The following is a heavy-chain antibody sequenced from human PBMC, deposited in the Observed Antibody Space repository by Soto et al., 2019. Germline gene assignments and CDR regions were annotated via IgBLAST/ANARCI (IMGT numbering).Heavy chain of an antibody. Sequence: SVKVSCKASGFTFTSSAMQWVRQARGQRLEWIGWIVVGSGNTNHAQKFQERVTITRDMSTSTAYMELSSLRSEDTAVYYCAAQPVLRFLEWFPDAFDIWGQGTMVTVSS. CDR3: AAQPVLRFLEWFPDAFDI. CDR2: IVVGSGNT. D-gene: IGHD3-3*01. V-gene: IGHV1-58*02. CDR1: GFTFTSSA. J-gene: IGHJ3*02.